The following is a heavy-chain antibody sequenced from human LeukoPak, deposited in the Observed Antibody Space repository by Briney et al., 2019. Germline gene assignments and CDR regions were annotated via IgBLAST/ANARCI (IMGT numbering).Heavy chain of an antibody. CDR1: GFTFSSYE. D-gene: IGHD1-1*01. CDR3: AKGAGVYNGYYLDY. CDR2: ISSSGSTI. Sequence: GGSLRLSCAASGFTFSSYEMNWVRQAPGKGLEWVSYISSSGSTIYYADSVKGRFTISRDNSKNTLYLQMNSLRAEDTAVYYCAKGAGVYNGYYLDYWGQGTLVTVSS. V-gene: IGHV3-48*03. J-gene: IGHJ4*02.